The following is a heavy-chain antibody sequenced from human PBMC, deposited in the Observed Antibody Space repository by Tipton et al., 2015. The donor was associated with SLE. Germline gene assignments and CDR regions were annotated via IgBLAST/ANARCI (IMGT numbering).Heavy chain of an antibody. CDR1: GYAFTGYY. CDR2: ISPSGGGT. J-gene: IGHJ4*02. CDR3: ARHGDYDGY. D-gene: IGHD4-17*01. Sequence: QSGPEVKKPGASVKVSCKTSGYAFTGYYIHWVRQAPGQGLEWMGSISPSGGGTKFAQTFQGRVTMTRDTSINTAYMELGRLTSDDTAVYYCARHGDYDGYWGQGTLVRVSS. V-gene: IGHV1-2*02.